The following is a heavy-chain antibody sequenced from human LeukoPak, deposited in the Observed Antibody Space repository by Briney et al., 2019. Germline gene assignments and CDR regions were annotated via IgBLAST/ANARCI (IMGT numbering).Heavy chain of an antibody. V-gene: IGHV4-39*01. CDR3: ARRTVFHWYFDL. CDR1: GGSISSSSYY. CDR2: IYYSGST. Sequence: SETLSLTCTVSGGSISSSSYYWGWIRQPPGKGLEWIGSIYYSGSTYYNPSLKSRVTISVDTSKNQFFLKLSSVTAADTAVYYCARRTVFHWYFDLWGRGTLVTVSS. D-gene: IGHD4-17*01. J-gene: IGHJ2*01.